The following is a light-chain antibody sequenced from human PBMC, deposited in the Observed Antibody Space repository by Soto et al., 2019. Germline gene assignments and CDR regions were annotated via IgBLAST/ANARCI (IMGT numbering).Light chain of an antibody. J-gene: IGKJ4*01. CDR2: AAS. V-gene: IGKV1-9*01. Sequence: IQLTQSPSSLSASVGDRVTITCRASQGISSSLAWYQQKPGTAPKLLIYAASTLQTGVPSRFGGGGSGTDFALTISSLQPEDFATYYRQQLDRYPLTFGGGTKVDIK. CDR1: QGISSS. CDR3: QQLDRYPLT.